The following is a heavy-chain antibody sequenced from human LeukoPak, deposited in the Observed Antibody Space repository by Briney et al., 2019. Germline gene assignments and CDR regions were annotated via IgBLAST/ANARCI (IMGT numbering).Heavy chain of an antibody. CDR1: GFTVNSNY. CDR3: ANQADIVGEYYFDY. CDR2: IYSGGTT. Sequence: GVSLRLSCAASGFTVNSNYWSWVRQAPGKGLEWVSVIYSGGTTYYADSVKGRFTFSRDNSKNMLHLQMNSLRAEDTAVYYCANQADIVGEYYFDYWGQGTLVTVSS. V-gene: IGHV3-53*01. J-gene: IGHJ4*02. D-gene: IGHD1-26*01.